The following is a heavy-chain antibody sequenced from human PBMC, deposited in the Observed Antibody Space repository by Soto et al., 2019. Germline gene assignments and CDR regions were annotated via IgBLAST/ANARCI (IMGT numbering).Heavy chain of an antibody. J-gene: IGHJ4*02. V-gene: IGHV4-39*01. CDR1: GGSISSANYY. Sequence: PSETLSLTCTVSGGSISSANYYWAWIRQPPGKGLEWIGSIYYSGSTYYNPSLKSRVTISVDTSKNQFSLKLSSVTAADTAVYYCASPYFDFWGQGTLVTVSS. CDR2: IYYSGST. CDR3: ASPYFDF.